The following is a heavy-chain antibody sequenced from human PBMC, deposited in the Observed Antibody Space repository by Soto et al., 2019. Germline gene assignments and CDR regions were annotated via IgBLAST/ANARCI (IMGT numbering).Heavy chain of an antibody. D-gene: IGHD3-16*01. Sequence: SETLSLTCDVTGYAISSGYYWGWIRQPPGKGLEWIGSAYHNGNANYNPSLESRVAISIDTSKNQFSLDPTSVTAADTAVYYCATQSRNWGWGAFDVWGQGTMVTVSS. CDR1: GYAISSGYY. J-gene: IGHJ3*01. CDR2: AYHNGNA. V-gene: IGHV4-38-2*01. CDR3: ATQSRNWGWGAFDV.